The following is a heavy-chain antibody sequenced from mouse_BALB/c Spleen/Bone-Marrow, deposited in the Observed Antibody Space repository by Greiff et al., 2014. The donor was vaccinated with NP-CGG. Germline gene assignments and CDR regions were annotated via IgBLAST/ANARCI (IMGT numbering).Heavy chain of an antibody. CDR3: AREARAGAWFTY. J-gene: IGHJ3*01. CDR1: GYTFTSYT. V-gene: IGHV1-4*02. CDR2: INPSSGYT. Sequence: VQLKESGAELARPGASVKMSCKASGYTFTSYTVQWVKQSPGQGLEWIGYINPSSGYTDYNQKFNNKTTLTADKSSNTTYKNQTSLTSENSAVYSCAREARAGAWFTYWGQGTLVTVSA.